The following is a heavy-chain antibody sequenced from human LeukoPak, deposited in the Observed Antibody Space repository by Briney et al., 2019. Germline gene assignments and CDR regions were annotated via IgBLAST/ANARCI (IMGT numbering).Heavy chain of an antibody. CDR2: ISSSSSYI. D-gene: IGHD4-17*01. CDR1: GFTFSSYS. Sequence: GGSLRLSCAASGFTFSSYSMNWVRQAPGKGLEWVSSISSSSSYIYYADSVKGRFTISRDNAKNSLYLQMNSLRAEDTAVYYCARAHDYGDYLFDYWGQGTLVTVSS. V-gene: IGHV3-21*01. CDR3: ARAHDYGDYLFDY. J-gene: IGHJ4*02.